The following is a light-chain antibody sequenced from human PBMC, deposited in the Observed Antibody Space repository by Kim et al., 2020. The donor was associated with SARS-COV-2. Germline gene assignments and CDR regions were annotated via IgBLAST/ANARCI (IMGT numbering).Light chain of an antibody. CDR2: SKN. J-gene: IGLJ3*02. CDR1: SSNIGSNA. V-gene: IGLV1-44*01. CDR3: AAWDDSLNGPV. Sequence: GQRVTISCSGSSSNIGSNAVNWYQQRPGTAPQLLIYSKNQRPSGVPDRFSGSKSGTSASLAISGLQSEDEADYYCAAWDDSLNGPVFGGGTQLTVL.